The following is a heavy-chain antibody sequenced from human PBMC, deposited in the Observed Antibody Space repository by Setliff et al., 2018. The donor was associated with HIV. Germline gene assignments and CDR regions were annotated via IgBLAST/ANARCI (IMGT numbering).Heavy chain of an antibody. CDR3: ARGIKLVGGVIVGSMDV. V-gene: IGHV1-8*02. CDR2: MNPNSGNT. D-gene: IGHD3-16*02. CDR1: GYTFTTYD. J-gene: IGHJ6*03. Sequence: GASVKVSCKASGYTFTTYDINWVRQATGQGLEWMGRMNPNSGNTGYAQEIQGRVTMTRNTSISTAYMELSSLRSEDTAVYYCARGIKLVGGVIVGSMDVWGKGTTVTVSS.